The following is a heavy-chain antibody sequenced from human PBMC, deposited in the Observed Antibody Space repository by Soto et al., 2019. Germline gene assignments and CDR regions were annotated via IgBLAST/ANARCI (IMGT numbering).Heavy chain of an antibody. J-gene: IGHJ6*02. CDR3: ARGGTGITIFGVVWGGMGV. V-gene: IGHV3-21*01. CDR2: ISSSSSYI. D-gene: IGHD3-3*01. CDR1: GFTFSSYS. Sequence: PGGSLRLSCTASGFTFSSYSMNWVRQAPGKGLEWVSSISSSSSYIYYADSVKGRFTISRDNAKNSLYLQMNSLRAEDTAVYYCARGGTGITIFGVVWGGMGVWGQGTTVTVSS.